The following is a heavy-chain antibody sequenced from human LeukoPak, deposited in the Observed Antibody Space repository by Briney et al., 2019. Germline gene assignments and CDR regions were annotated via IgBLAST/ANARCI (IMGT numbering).Heavy chain of an antibody. CDR1: GFTFSSYA. J-gene: IGHJ6*02. CDR3: AKDRGPDYYDSSGYIINYYYYGMDV. CDR2: ISGSGGST. V-gene: IGHV3-23*01. Sequence: GSLRLSCAASGFTFSSYAMSWVRQAPGKGLEWVSAISGSGGSTYYADSVKGRFTISRDNSKNTLYLQMNSLRAEDTAVYYCAKDRGPDYYDSSGYIINYYYYGMDVWGQGTTVTVSS. D-gene: IGHD3-22*01.